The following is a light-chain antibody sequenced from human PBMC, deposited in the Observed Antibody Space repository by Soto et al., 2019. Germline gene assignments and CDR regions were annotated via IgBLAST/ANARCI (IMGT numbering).Light chain of an antibody. Sequence: EFVLTQSPGTLSLSPGERATLSCRASQTVRNNYLAWYQQKPGQAPRLLIYGPSSRATGIPDRFSGSGSGTDFTLTISRLEPEDFAVYYCQQYGSSLSITFGQGTRLEIK. CDR1: QTVRNNY. CDR3: QQYGSSLSIT. J-gene: IGKJ5*01. CDR2: GPS. V-gene: IGKV3-20*01.